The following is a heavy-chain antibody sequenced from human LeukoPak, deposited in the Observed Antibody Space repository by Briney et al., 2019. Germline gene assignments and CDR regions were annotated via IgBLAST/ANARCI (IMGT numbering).Heavy chain of an antibody. Sequence: PGGSLRLSCAGSGFTFNIYGMSWVRQAPGKGLVWVSYIRGSRDYILYADSMKGRFTISRDNSKNTLYLQINNLRAEDTAVYYCAKRRDGYNTPVRGGGFDYWGQGTLVTVSP. CDR2: IRGSRDYI. CDR1: GFTFNIYG. D-gene: IGHD5-24*01. V-gene: IGHV3-23*01. J-gene: IGHJ4*02. CDR3: AKRRDGYNTPVRGGGFDY.